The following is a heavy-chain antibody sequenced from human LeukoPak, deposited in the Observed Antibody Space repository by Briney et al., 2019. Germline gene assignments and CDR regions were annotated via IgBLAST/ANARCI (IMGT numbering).Heavy chain of an antibody. V-gene: IGHV3-7*01. CDR1: GFTFSIFW. CDR2: INHNGRET. D-gene: IGHD2-15*01. J-gene: IGHJ3*01. CDR3: LADDWVARDSFDL. Sequence: GGTLRLSCAASGFTFSIFWMSWVRQAPGKGLEWVSSINHNGRETNYADSVKGRFTISRNNARNTFFLQMSSLKAEDTSAYDFLADDWVARDSFDLWGRGTMVTVSS.